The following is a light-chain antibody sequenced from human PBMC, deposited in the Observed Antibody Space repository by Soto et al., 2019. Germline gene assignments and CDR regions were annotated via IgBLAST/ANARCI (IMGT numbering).Light chain of an antibody. Sequence: EIVLTQSPATLSLSPGERATLSCRASQSVSSYLAWYQHRPGQAPRLLIYDASNRATGIPARFSGSGSGTDFTLPISSLEPEDFAVYYCQQRSSWRTFGQGTKVEIK. CDR2: DAS. CDR1: QSVSSY. CDR3: QQRSSWRT. V-gene: IGKV3-11*01. J-gene: IGKJ1*01.